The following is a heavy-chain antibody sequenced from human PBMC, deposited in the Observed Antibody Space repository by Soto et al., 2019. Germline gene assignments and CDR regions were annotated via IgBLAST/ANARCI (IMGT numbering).Heavy chain of an antibody. Sequence: GGSLRLSCAASGFTFSSYSMNWVRQAPGKGLEWVSYISSSSSTKYYADSVKGRFTISRDKAKNSLFLQMNSLRAEDTAVYYCARDYSSYGPFDYWGQGTLVTVSS. D-gene: IGHD5-18*01. CDR2: ISSSSSTK. V-gene: IGHV3-48*01. CDR1: GFTFSSYS. CDR3: ARDYSSYGPFDY. J-gene: IGHJ4*02.